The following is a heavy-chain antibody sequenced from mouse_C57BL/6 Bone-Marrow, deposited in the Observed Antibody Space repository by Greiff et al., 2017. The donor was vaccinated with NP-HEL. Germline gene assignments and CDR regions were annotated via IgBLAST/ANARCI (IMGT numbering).Heavy chain of an antibody. CDR2: IDPENGDT. Sequence: VQLQQSGAELVRPGASVKLSCTASGFNIKDDYMHWVKQRPEQGLEWIGWIDPENGDTEYASKFQGKATITADTSSNTAYLQLSSPTSEDTAVYYCTADYYGSSYDFDYWGQGTTLTVSS. J-gene: IGHJ2*01. CDR3: TADYYGSSYDFDY. V-gene: IGHV14-4*01. CDR1: GFNIKDDY. D-gene: IGHD1-1*01.